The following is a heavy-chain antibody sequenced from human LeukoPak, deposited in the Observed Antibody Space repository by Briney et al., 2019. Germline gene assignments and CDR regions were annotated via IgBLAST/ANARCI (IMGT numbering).Heavy chain of an antibody. D-gene: IGHD3-3*01. CDR3: ARGNKGVYYDFWGGYYPTKQDDAFDI. CDR2: ISSSSSYI. J-gene: IGHJ3*02. CDR1: GFTFGSYS. Sequence: GGSLRLSCAASGFTFGSYSMNWVRQAPGRGLEWVSSISSSSSYIYYADSVKGRFTISRDNAKNSLYLQMNSLRAEDTAVYYCARGNKGVYYDFWGGYYPTKQDDAFDIWGQGTMVTVSS. V-gene: IGHV3-21*01.